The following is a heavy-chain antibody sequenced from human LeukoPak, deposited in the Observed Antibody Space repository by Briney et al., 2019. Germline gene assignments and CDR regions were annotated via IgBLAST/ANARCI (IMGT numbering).Heavy chain of an antibody. Sequence: GGSLRLSCAASGFTFSSYEMNWVRQAPGKGLGWVSYISSSGSTIYSADSVKGRFTISRDNAKNSLYLQMNSLRAEDTAVYYCAELGITMIGGVWGKGTTVTISS. V-gene: IGHV3-48*03. CDR3: AELGITMIGGV. D-gene: IGHD3-10*02. CDR1: GFTFSSYE. CDR2: ISSSGSTI. J-gene: IGHJ6*04.